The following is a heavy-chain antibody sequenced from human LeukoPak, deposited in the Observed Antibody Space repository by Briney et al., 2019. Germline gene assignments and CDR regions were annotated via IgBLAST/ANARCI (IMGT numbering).Heavy chain of an antibody. CDR1: GFTFTDYD. CDR3: ARRDRGSGYYIDF. Sequence: ASVKVSCKASGFTFTDYDINWLRQAPGQSLQWMGWLRPKSGHTGFEQKFQGRLSMTSNASIITAYLELSNLKSEDTAIYFCARRDRGSGYYIDFWGQGTPVTVAP. V-gene: IGHV1-8*02. D-gene: IGHD3-22*01. J-gene: IGHJ4*02. CDR2: LRPKSGHT.